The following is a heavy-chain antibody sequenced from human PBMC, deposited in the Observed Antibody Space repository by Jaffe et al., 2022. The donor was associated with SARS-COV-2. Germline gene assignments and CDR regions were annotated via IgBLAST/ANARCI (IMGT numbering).Heavy chain of an antibody. V-gene: IGHV3-7*01. CDR1: GFNFSDYW. CDR3: ARLADYFDH. CDR2: IKYDGEDL. J-gene: IGHJ4*02. Sequence: EVQLVESGGGFVQPGGSLRLSCAASGFNFSDYWMSWVRQAPGQGLEWVANIKYDGEDLYYADSVKGRFTISRDDAKKSLYLQMHSLRVEDTAVYYCARLADYFDHWGQGALVTVSS. D-gene: IGHD6-13*01.